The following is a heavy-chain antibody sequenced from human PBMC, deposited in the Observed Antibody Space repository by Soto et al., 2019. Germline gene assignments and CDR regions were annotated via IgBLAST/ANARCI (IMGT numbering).Heavy chain of an antibody. CDR2: IYYSGST. CDR1: GGSISSGDYY. J-gene: IGHJ5*02. Sequence: SETLSLTCTVSGGSISSGDYYWSWIRQPPGKGLEWIGYIYYSGSTYYNPSLKSRVTISVHTSKNHFSLKLSSVTAAETAVYYCARGWPVIAVAGTFNWFDPWGQGTLVTVST. D-gene: IGHD6-19*01. V-gene: IGHV4-30-4*01. CDR3: ARGWPVIAVAGTFNWFDP.